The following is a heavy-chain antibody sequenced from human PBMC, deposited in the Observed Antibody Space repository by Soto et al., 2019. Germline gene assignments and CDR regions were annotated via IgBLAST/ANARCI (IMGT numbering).Heavy chain of an antibody. D-gene: IGHD6-19*01. Sequence: QVHLVESGGGVVHPGRSMRLSCAASGFMFSDYGMHWVRQAPGKGLEWVAIIWYDGNYKYYSESAKCRFTISRDNSNNTLYLQLNHLRVEDTAVYFCAREGAVAGSQDFWGQGTLVTVSA. J-gene: IGHJ4*02. CDR3: AREGAVAGSQDF. CDR1: GFMFSDYG. CDR2: IWYDGNYK. V-gene: IGHV3-33*01.